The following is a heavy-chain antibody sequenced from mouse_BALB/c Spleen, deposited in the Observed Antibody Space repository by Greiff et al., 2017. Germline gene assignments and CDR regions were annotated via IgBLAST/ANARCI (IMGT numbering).Heavy chain of an antibody. CDR2: IYPGDGDT. Sequence: QVQLQQSGAELVRPGSSVKLSCTASGYAFSSYWMNWVKQRPGQGLEWIGQIYPGDGDTNYNGKFKGKATLTADKSSSTAYMQLSSLTSEDSAVYFCARREAITTGVAHFDYWGQGTTLTVSS. CDR3: ARREAITTGVAHFDY. J-gene: IGHJ2*01. V-gene: IGHV1-80*01. CDR1: GYAFSSYW. D-gene: IGHD1-1*01.